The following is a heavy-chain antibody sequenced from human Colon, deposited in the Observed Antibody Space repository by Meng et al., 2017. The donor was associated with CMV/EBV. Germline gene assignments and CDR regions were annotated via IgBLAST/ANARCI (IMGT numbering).Heavy chain of an antibody. CDR1: GFTFSSYS. J-gene: IGHJ4*02. CDR2: ITGTGNNI. Sequence: GGSLRLSCAASGFTFSSYSMNWVRQAPGKGLEWVSSITGTGNNIYYADSVRGRFIISRDNSKNTLYLQMNSLRAEDTAVYYCAKYQPSFDYWGQGTLVTVSS. V-gene: IGHV3-23*01. CDR3: AKYQPSFDY.